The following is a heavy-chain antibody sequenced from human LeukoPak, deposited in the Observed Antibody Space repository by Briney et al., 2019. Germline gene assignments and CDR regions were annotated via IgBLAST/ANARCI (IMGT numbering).Heavy chain of an antibody. V-gene: IGHV4-30-4*08. CDR2: IYYTGNT. CDR3: ARGRYYYDSSGYSYYYYGMDV. J-gene: IGHJ6*02. Sequence: SQTLSLTCTVSGGSISSGDYYWSWIRQPPGKGLEWIGYIYYTGNTYYNPSLKSRVTISADTSKNQFSLKLSPVTAADTGVYYCARGRYYYDSSGYSYYYYGMDVWGQGTTVTVSS. D-gene: IGHD3-22*01. CDR1: GGSISSGDYY.